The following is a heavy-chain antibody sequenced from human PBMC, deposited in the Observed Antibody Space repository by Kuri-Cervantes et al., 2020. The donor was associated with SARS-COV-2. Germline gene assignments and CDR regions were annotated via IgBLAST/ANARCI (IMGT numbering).Heavy chain of an antibody. CDR3: ARAHTLLEWSSDAFDI. Sequence: LSLTCAASGFTFSSYAMHWVRQAPGKGLEWVAVISYDGSNKYYADSVKGRFTISSDNSKNTLYLQMNSLRAEDRALYYCARAHTLLEWSSDAFDIWGQGTMVTVSS. J-gene: IGHJ3*02. CDR2: ISYDGSNK. CDR1: GFTFSSYA. V-gene: IGHV3-30-3*01. D-gene: IGHD3-3*01.